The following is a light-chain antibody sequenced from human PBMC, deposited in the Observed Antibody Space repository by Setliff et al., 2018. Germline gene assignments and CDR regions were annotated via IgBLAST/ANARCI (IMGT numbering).Light chain of an antibody. Sequence: QSALTQPRSVSGSPGQSVTISCTGTSSDVGGYDYVSWFQQHPGKAPKLMISDVSKRPSGVPDRFSGSKSGNTASLTISGLQAEDEADYYCCSYAGTYIPYVFGTGTKVTVL. J-gene: IGLJ1*01. CDR1: SSDVGGYDY. V-gene: IGLV2-11*01. CDR2: DVS. CDR3: CSYAGTYIPYV.